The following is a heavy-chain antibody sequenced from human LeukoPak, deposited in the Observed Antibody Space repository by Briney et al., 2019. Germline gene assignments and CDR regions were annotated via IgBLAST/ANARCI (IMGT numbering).Heavy chain of an antibody. D-gene: IGHD6-13*01. Sequence: ASVKVSCKASGYTFTGYYMHWVRQAPGQGLEWMGWISAYNGNTKYAQKLQGRVTLTTDTSTSTVYMELRSLRSDDTAVYYCARGNTEFSSSRNWFNPWGRGSRVTVSS. CDR2: ISAYNGNT. V-gene: IGHV1-18*04. J-gene: IGHJ5*02. CDR3: ARGNTEFSSSRNWFNP. CDR1: GYTFTGYY.